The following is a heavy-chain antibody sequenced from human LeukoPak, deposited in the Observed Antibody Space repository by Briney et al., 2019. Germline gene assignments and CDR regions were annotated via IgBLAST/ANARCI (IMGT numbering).Heavy chain of an antibody. D-gene: IGHD2-21*01. V-gene: IGHV4-34*01. CDR3: ARTIVGPGTSYFDQ. CDR1: GASFSDDY. CDR2: MNHRGTH. J-gene: IGHJ4*02. Sequence: PSETLSLTCAVYGASFSDDYWNCIRQPPGKGLEWLGEMNHRGTHEYNPSLKSRVTMSVDTSKNEFSLRLTSVTAADTAVYYCARTIVGPGTSYFDQWGQGTLVTVSS.